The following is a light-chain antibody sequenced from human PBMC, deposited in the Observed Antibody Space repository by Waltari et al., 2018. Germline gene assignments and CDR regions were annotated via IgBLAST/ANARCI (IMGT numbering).Light chain of an antibody. V-gene: IGLV3-21*04. CDR1: NIARES. Sequence: SYVLAQPPSVSVAPGETARITCGGNNIARESVNWYQQKPGQAPVLVIYYDNDRPSGIPERFSGSSSGNTATLTISGVEAGDEADYYCQVWHSSSSQVVFGGGTELTVL. CDR2: YDN. CDR3: QVWHSSSSQVV. J-gene: IGLJ2*01.